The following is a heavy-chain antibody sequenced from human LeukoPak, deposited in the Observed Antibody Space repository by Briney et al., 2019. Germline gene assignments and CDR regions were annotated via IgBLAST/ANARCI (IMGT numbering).Heavy chain of an antibody. J-gene: IGHJ4*02. CDR2: IIPIFGAA. Sequence: SVKVSCKASGGTFSTYTISWVRQAPGQGLEWMGRIIPIFGAANYAQKFQGRVTITTDESTSTAYTELSSLRSEDTTVYYCAREAVTTRDFDYWGQGTLVTVSS. CDR3: AREAVTTRDFDY. V-gene: IGHV1-69*05. D-gene: IGHD4-17*01. CDR1: GGTFSTYT.